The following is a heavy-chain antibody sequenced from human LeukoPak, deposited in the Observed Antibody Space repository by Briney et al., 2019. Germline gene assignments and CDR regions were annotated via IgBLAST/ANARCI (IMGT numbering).Heavy chain of an antibody. CDR1: GFTFSSYA. J-gene: IGHJ4*02. CDR3: ARAYCSGATCYAPDY. V-gene: IGHV3-30*04. D-gene: IGHD2-2*01. CDR2: VSYDGSKK. Sequence: PGGSLRLSCAASGFTFSSYAIHRVRQAPGKGLEWVAVVSYDGSKKYYADSVKGRFTISRDNSQNTLYLQMNSLRVEDTAVYYCARAYCSGATCYAPDYWGQGTLVTVSS.